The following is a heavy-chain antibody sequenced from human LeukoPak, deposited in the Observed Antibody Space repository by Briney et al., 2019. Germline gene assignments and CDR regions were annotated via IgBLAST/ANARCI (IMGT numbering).Heavy chain of an antibody. D-gene: IGHD2-15*01. CDR1: GGSISSYY. CDR3: ARSVEGYCRGGSCYYYSYYMDV. V-gene: IGHV4-59*01. J-gene: IGHJ6*03. CDR2: IYYSGST. Sequence: SETLSLTCTVSGGSISSYYWSWIRQPPGKGLEWIGYIYYSGSTNYNPSLKSRVTISVDTSKDQFSLKLSSVTAADTAVYYCARSVEGYCRGGSCYYYSYYMDVWGKGTTVTVSS.